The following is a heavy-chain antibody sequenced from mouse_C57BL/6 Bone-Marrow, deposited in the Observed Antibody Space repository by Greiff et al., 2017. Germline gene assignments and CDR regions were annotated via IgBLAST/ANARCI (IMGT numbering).Heavy chain of an antibody. Sequence: QVQLQQSGAELARPGASVKLSCKASGYTFTSYGISWVKQRTGQGLEWIGEIYPRSGNTYYNEKFKGKATLTADKSSSTAYMELRSLTSEDSAVYFGAREWVYYGSPDYGGQGTTLTVSA. V-gene: IGHV1-81*01. J-gene: IGHJ2*01. CDR3: AREWVYYGSPDY. CDR2: IYPRSGNT. D-gene: IGHD1-1*01. CDR1: GYTFTSYG.